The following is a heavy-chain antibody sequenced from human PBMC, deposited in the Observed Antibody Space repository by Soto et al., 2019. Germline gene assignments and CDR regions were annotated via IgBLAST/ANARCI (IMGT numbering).Heavy chain of an antibody. D-gene: IGHD3-9*01. CDR1: GYSFTSYW. CDR3: ARRNILTGRTPLFDY. CDR2: IYPGDSDT. J-gene: IGHJ4*02. V-gene: IGHV5-51*01. Sequence: GESLKISCKGSGYSFTSYWIGWVRQMPGKGLEWMGIIYPGDSDTRYSPSFQGQVTISADKSSSTAYLQWSSLKASDTAMYYCARRNILTGRTPLFDYWGQGTLVTVSS.